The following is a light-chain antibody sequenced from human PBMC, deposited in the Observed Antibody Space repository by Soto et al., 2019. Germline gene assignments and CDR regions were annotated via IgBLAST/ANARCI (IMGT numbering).Light chain of an antibody. V-gene: IGLV1-40*01. CDR1: SSDIGAGYD. CDR3: SSYTSSITRYV. Sequence: QSVLAQSPSVSGAPGQTVTLSCTGSSSDIGAGYDVHWYQQLPGAAPKLLIYGNTNRPSGVPDRFSGSKSGTSASLAITGLQAEDEADYYCSSYTSSITRYVFGAGTKVTVL. CDR2: GNT. J-gene: IGLJ1*01.